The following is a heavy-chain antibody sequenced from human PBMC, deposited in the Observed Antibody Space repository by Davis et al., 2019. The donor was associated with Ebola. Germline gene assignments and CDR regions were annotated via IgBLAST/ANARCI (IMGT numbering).Heavy chain of an antibody. J-gene: IGHJ6*02. Sequence: SVKVSCKASGGTFSSYAISWVRQAPGQGLEWMGRIIPILGIANYAQKFQGRVTITADKSTSTAYMELSSLRSEDTAVYYCARAAGAAADYYYYGMDVWGQGTTVTVSS. V-gene: IGHV1-69*04. CDR3: ARAAGAAADYYYYGMDV. CDR1: GGTFSSYA. CDR2: IIPILGIA. D-gene: IGHD6-13*01.